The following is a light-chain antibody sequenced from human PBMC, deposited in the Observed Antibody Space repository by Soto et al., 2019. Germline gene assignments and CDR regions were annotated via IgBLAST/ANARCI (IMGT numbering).Light chain of an antibody. V-gene: IGLV1-47*02. CDR1: SSNIGSNY. CDR3: AAWDDSLSVWV. CDR2: SNN. J-gene: IGLJ3*02. Sequence: QSVLTQPHSASGTPGQRVTISCSGSSSNIGSNYVFWYQQLPGTAPKLLVYSNNQRPSGVPDRFSGSKSGTSASLAISGLRSEDEADYYCAAWDDSLSVWVFAGGTQVPVL.